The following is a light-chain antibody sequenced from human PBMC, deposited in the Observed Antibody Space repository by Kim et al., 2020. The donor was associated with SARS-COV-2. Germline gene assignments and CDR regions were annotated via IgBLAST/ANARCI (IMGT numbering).Light chain of an antibody. V-gene: IGLV9-49*01. CDR1: SGYTNYK. J-gene: IGLJ3*02. Sequence: CTLSSGYTNYKVDWYQQRPGKGPRFVMRVGTGGIVGSKGDGIPDRFSVLGSGLNRYLTIKNIQEEDESDYHCGADHGSGSNFVCVFGGGTKLTVL. CDR3: GADHGSGSNFVCV. CDR2: VGTGGIVG.